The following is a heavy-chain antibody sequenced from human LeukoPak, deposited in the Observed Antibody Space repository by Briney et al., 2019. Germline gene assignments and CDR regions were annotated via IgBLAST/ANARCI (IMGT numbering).Heavy chain of an antibody. CDR1: GFTFSSYS. V-gene: IGHV3-21*01. CDR3: ARDLTMLRGVPDF. D-gene: IGHD3-10*01. Sequence: GGSLRLSCAASGFTFSSYSMNWVRQAPGKGLEWVSSISSSSSYIYYADSVKGRFTISRDNAKNSLYLQMNSLRAEDTAVYYFARDLTMLRGVPDFWGQGTLVTVSS. CDR2: ISSSSSYI. J-gene: IGHJ4*02.